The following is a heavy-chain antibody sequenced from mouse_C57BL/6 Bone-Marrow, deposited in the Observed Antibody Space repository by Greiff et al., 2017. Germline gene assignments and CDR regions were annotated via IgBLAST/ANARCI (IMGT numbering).Heavy chain of an antibody. J-gene: IGHJ1*03. D-gene: IGHD1-1*01. CDR1: GYTFTSYD. Sequence: VQLQQSGPELVKPGASVKLSCKASGYTFTSYDINWVKQRPGQGLEWIGWIYPRAGSTKYNEKFKGKATLTVDTSSSTAYMELHSLTSEDSAVYCCARDYGSSYWYFDVWGTGTTVTVSS. V-gene: IGHV1-85*01. CDR3: ARDYGSSYWYFDV. CDR2: IYPRAGST.